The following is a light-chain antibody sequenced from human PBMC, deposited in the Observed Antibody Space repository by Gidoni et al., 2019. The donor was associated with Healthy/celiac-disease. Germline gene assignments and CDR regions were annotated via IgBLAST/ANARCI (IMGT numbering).Light chain of an antibody. Sequence: EIVLTQSPGTLSLSPGARATLSCRASQSVSSSYLAWYQQKPGQAPRLLIYGASGRATGIPDRFSGSGSGTDFTLTISRLEPEDFAVYYCQQYGSSPLTFGGGTKVEIK. V-gene: IGKV3-20*01. CDR3: QQYGSSPLT. CDR1: QSVSSSY. CDR2: GAS. J-gene: IGKJ4*01.